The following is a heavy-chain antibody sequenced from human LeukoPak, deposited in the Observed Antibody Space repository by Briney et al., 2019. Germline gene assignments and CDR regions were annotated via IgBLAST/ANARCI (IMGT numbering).Heavy chain of an antibody. V-gene: IGHV4-39*01. CDR2: IYYSGST. D-gene: IGHD3-22*01. CDR3: ARQYYYDSSGFPLDY. Sequence: SETLSLTCTVSGGSISSRSYYWGWIRQPPGKGLEWIGSIYYSGSTYYNPSLKSRVTISVDTSKNQFSLKLNPVTAADTAVYYCARQYYYDSSGFPLDYWGQGTLVTVSS. CDR1: GGSISSRSYY. J-gene: IGHJ4*02.